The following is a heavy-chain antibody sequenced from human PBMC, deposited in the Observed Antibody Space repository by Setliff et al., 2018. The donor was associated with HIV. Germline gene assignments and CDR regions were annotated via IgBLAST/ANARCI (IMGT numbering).Heavy chain of an antibody. D-gene: IGHD3-3*01. J-gene: IGHJ4*02. CDR1: GYTFTGYY. V-gene: IGHV1-18*04. CDR3: ARRYYTFLSGYYTDY. Sequence: GASVKVSCKASGYTFTGYYVHWMRQAPGQGLEWMGWISVYNGNTNYAQKFQNRVTMTTDTSTSTAYVELRSLRSDDTAVYYCARRYYTFLSGYYTDYWGQGTQVTVS. CDR2: ISVYNGNT.